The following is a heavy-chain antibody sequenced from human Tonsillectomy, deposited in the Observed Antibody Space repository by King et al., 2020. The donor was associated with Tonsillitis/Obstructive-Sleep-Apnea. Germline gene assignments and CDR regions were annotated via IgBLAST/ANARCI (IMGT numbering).Heavy chain of an antibody. J-gene: IGHJ4*02. D-gene: IGHD3-10*01. CDR1: GGTFSSYA. CDR2: NIPIFGTA. V-gene: IGHV1-69*01. Sequence: QLVQSGAEVKKPGSSVKVSCKGSGGTFSSYAISWVRQAPGQGLVWMGGNIPIFGTANYAQKFQGRVTITADESKSTAYMELSSLRSEDTAVYYCARGVDYYGSGSYSFDYWGQGTLVTVSS. CDR3: ARGVDYYGSGSYSFDY.